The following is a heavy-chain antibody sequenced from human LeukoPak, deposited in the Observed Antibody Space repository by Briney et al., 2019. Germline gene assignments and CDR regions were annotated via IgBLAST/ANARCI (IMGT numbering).Heavy chain of an antibody. J-gene: IGHJ4*02. CDR3: ARGGSYPFDY. V-gene: IGHV3-48*02. CDR1: GFTFSSYS. D-gene: IGHD3-16*02. Sequence: GGSLRLSCAASGFTFSSYSMNWVRQAPGQGLEWVSYISSSGTTIYYEDSVKGRFTISRDKAKNSVHLQMNSLRDDDTAVYYCARGGSYPFDYWGQGTLVTVSS. CDR2: ISSSGTTI.